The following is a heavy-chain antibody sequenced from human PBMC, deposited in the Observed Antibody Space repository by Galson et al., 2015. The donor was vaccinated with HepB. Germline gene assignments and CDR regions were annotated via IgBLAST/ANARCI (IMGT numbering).Heavy chain of an antibody. Sequence: SVKVSCKASGGTFSSYAISWVRQAPGQGLEWMGGIIPIFGTANYAQKFQGRVTITADESTSTAYMELSSLRSEDTAVYYCARGGRGWFGENWFDPWGQGTLVTVSS. CDR3: ARGGRGWFGENWFDP. CDR1: GGTFSSYA. CDR2: IIPIFGTA. J-gene: IGHJ5*02. V-gene: IGHV1-69*13. D-gene: IGHD3-10*01.